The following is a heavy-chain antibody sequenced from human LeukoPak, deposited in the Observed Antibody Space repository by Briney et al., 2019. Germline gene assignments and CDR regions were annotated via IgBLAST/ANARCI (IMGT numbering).Heavy chain of an antibody. D-gene: IGHD6-13*01. CDR1: GFTFSSYC. CDR3: ARDGYRAAAYYGMDV. CDR2: ISSSSSYI. J-gene: IGHJ6*02. V-gene: IGHV3-21*01. Sequence: PGGSLGLSFSASGFTFSSYCMNLVRQAPGKGPEWVSSISSSSSYIYYADSVKGRFTISRDNAKNSLYLQMNSLRAEDTAVYYCARDGYRAAAYYGMDVWGQGTTVTVSS.